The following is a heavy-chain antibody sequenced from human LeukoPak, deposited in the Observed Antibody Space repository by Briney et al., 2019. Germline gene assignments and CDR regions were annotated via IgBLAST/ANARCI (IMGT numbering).Heavy chain of an antibody. V-gene: IGHV3-23*01. Sequence: GGSLRLSCAASGFTFSSYAMSWVRQAPGKGLEWVSAISGSGGSTYYADSVKGRFTISRDNSKNTLYLQMNSLRAEDTAVYYCAKDLGYGYCSSTSCSFGAFDIWDQGTMITVSS. D-gene: IGHD2-2*03. CDR1: GFTFSSYA. CDR3: AKDLGYGYCSSTSCSFGAFDI. CDR2: ISGSGGST. J-gene: IGHJ3*02.